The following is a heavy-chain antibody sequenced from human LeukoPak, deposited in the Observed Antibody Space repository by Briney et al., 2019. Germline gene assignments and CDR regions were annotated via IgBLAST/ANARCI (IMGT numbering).Heavy chain of an antibody. Sequence: GASVNVSCKASGYTFTSYGISWVRQAPGQGLEWMGWISAYNGNTNYAQKLQGRVTMTTDTSTSTAYMELRSLRSDDTAVYYCARAIMPIRVDAFDIWGQGSMVTVSS. CDR3: ARAIMPIRVDAFDI. V-gene: IGHV1-18*01. CDR1: GYTFTSYG. J-gene: IGHJ3*02. D-gene: IGHD2-2*01. CDR2: ISAYNGNT.